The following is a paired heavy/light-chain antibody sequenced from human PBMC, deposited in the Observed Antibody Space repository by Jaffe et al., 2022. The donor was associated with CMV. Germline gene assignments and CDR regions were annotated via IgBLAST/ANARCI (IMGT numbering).Light chain of an antibody. CDR2: DVT. Sequence: QSALTQPRSVSGSPGQSVTISCTGTNNDVGGYNYVSWYQQHPGKAPKLMIYDVTKRPSGVPDRFSGSKSGNTASLTISGLQAEDEADYYCCSYAGSYTEVFGGGTKLTVL. J-gene: IGLJ3*02. CDR3: CSYAGSYTEV. V-gene: IGLV2-11*01. CDR1: NNDVGGYNY.
Heavy chain of an antibody. Sequence: QLQLQESGPGLVKPLETLSLTCTVSGGSISRDSYYWGWIRQPPGKGLEWIGSIYYSGSTYYNPSLKSRVTISVDTSKNQFSLKLSSVTAADTAVYFCARRRYYYDSSAYGLDYWGQGTLVTVSS. D-gene: IGHD3-22*01. J-gene: IGHJ4*02. CDR2: IYYSGST. CDR1: GGSISRDSYY. V-gene: IGHV4-39*01. CDR3: ARRRYYYDSSAYGLDY.